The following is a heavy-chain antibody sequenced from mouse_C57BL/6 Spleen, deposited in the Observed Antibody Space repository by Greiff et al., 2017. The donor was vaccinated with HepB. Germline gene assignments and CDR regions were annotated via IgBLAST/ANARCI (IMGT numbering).Heavy chain of an antibody. CDR1: GYAFSSYW. V-gene: IGHV1-80*01. D-gene: IGHD1-1*01. CDR3: ARGSYYYGPYYYAMDY. CDR2: IYPGDGDT. J-gene: IGHJ4*01. Sequence: VKLVESGAELVKPGASVKISCKASGYAFSSYWMNWVKQRPGKGLEWIGQIYPGDGDTNYNGKFKGKATLTADKSSSTAYMQLSSLTSEDSAVYFCARGSYYYGPYYYAMDYWGQGTSVTVSS.